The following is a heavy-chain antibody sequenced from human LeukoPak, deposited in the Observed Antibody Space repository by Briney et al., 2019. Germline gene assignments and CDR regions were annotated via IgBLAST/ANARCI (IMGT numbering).Heavy chain of an antibody. V-gene: IGHV4-39*01. D-gene: IGHD3-9*01. J-gene: IGHJ4*02. Sequence: SETLSLTCTVSGGSISSSSYYWGWIRQPPGKGLEWIGSIYYSGSTYYNPSLKSRVTISVDTSKNQFSLKPCPVTAADTAVYYCARQKEDYDILTGYYGFDYWGQGTLVTVSS. CDR3: ARQKEDYDILTGYYGFDY. CDR1: GGSISSSSYY. CDR2: IYYSGST.